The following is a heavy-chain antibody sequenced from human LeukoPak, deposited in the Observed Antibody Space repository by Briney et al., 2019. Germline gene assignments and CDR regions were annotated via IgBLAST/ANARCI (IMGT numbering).Heavy chain of an antibody. D-gene: IGHD6-19*01. J-gene: IGHJ4*02. CDR1: GITFSNAW. CDR2: IYRSSNGETT. Sequence: PWGSLRQSCAASGITFSNAWMTWVRQAPGKGLEWVGRIYRSSNGETTDYGAPVTGRFTMSRDDSKNTLYLQMNSLKTEDTAVYYCTTYRGGSCPFWGQGRLATVSS. V-gene: IGHV3-15*01. CDR3: TTYRGGSCPF.